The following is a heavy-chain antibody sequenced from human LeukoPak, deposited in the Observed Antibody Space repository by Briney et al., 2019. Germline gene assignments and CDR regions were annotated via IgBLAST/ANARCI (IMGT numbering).Heavy chain of an antibody. D-gene: IGHD6-19*01. CDR1: GFTFSSYW. CDR3: ARVVAGRLRYYYYYMDV. CDR2: IKQDGSEK. Sequence: PGGSLRLSCAASGFTFSSYWMSWVRQAPGKGLEWVANIKQDGSEKYYVDSVKGRFTISRDNAKNSLYLQMNSLRAEDTALYHCARVVAGRLRYYYYYMDVWGKGTTVTISS. J-gene: IGHJ6*03. V-gene: IGHV3-7*03.